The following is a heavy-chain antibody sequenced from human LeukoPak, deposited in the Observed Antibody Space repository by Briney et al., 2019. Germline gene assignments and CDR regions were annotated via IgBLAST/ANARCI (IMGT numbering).Heavy chain of an antibody. D-gene: IGHD3-3*01. CDR3: ARDSAIFGVVIIPYYYYGMDV. Sequence: SVKVSCKASGGTFSSYAISWVRRAPGQGLEWMGRIIPILGIVNYAQKFQGRVTITADKSTSTAYMELSSLRSEDTAVYYCARDSAIFGVVIIPYYYYGMDVWGQGTTVTVSS. CDR2: IIPILGIV. J-gene: IGHJ6*02. V-gene: IGHV1-69*04. CDR1: GGTFSSYA.